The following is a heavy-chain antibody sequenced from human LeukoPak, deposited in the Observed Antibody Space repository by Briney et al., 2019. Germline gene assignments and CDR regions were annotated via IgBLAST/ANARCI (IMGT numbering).Heavy chain of an antibody. Sequence: SETLSLTCTLSRGSISRSVYYWTWIRQPPGKGLEWIGYIYYTGSTYYNPSLKSRVTISVDTSKNQFSLKLSAVTAADTAVYYCARQYCASTGCWHYFDYWGQGTLVTVSS. CDR2: IYYTGST. J-gene: IGHJ4*02. CDR1: RGSISRSVYY. D-gene: IGHD2-2*01. V-gene: IGHV4-30-4*01. CDR3: ARQYCASTGCWHYFDY.